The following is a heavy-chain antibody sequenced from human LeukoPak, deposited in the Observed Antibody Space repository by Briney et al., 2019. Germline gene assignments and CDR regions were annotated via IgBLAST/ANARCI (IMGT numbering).Heavy chain of an antibody. CDR3: ARDPLKYPSTGFDP. J-gene: IGHJ5*02. D-gene: IGHD6-6*01. CDR2: INPSGGST. Sequence: ASVKVSCKASGYTFTSYGISWVRQAPGQGLEWMGIINPSGGSTSYAQKFQGRVTMTRDTSTSTVYMELSSLRSEDTAVYYCARDPLKYPSTGFDPWGQGTLVTVSS. V-gene: IGHV1-46*01. CDR1: GYTFTSYG.